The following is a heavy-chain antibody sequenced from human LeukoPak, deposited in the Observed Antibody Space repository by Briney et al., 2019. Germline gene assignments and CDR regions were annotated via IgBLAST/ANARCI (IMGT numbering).Heavy chain of an antibody. V-gene: IGHV3-74*03. CDR2: INKDATIT. CDR1: AFSINNFW. Sequence: GGSLRLSCAASAFSINNFWMHWVRQGPGKGLEWVSRINKDATITTYADSVKGRFTVSRDNVKNMVYLDMNGLRGDDTAVYYCARSGIGRAFDIWGQGATVTVSS. CDR3: ARSGIGRAFDI. J-gene: IGHJ3*02. D-gene: IGHD3-10*01.